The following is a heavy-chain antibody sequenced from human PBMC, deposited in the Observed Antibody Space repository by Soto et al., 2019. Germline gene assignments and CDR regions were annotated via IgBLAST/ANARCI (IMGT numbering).Heavy chain of an antibody. CDR3: ARDHRQGTTLEIYNWFGP. V-gene: IGHV1-69*06. J-gene: IGHJ5*02. CDR2: IIPIFGTA. D-gene: IGHD5-12*01. CDR1: GGTFSSYA. Sequence: QVQLVQSGAEVKKPGSSVKVSCKASGGTFSSYAISWVRQAPGQGLEWMGGIIPIFGTANYAQKFQGRVTSTANKSKSTAPVELRSLKSEETTVYYCARDHRQGTTLEIYNWFGPWGQGTLVTVSS.